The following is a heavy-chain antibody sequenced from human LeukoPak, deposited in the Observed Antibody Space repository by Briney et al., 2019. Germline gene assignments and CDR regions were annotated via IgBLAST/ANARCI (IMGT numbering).Heavy chain of an antibody. V-gene: IGHV4-59*12. J-gene: IGHJ3*02. CDR2: IYYSGST. D-gene: IGHD3-10*01. Sequence: SETLSLTCTVSGGSISSYYWSWIRQPPGKGLEWIGYIYYSGSTNYNPSLKSRVTISVDRSKNQFSLKLSSVTAADTAVYYCASSGELGASYAFDIWGQGTMVTVSS. CDR3: ASSGELGASYAFDI. CDR1: GGSISSYY.